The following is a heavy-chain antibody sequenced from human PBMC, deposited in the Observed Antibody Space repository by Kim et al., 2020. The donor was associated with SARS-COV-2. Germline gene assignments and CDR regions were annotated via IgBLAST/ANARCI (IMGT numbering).Heavy chain of an antibody. CDR3: TTEGNVLRYFDWLLRPYYYYGMDV. Sequence: GGFLRLSCAASGFTFSNAWMSWVRQAPGKGLEWVGRIKSKTDGGTTDYAAPVKGRFTISRDDSKNTLYLQMNSLKTEDTAVYYCTTEGNVLRYFDWLLRPYYYYGMDVWGQGTTVTVSS. J-gene: IGHJ6*02. CDR2: IKSKTDGGTT. V-gene: IGHV3-15*01. D-gene: IGHD3-9*01. CDR1: GFTFSNAW.